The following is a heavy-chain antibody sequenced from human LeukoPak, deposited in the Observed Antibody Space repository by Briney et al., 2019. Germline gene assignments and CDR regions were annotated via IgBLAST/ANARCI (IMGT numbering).Heavy chain of an antibody. CDR2: IYPGDSDT. J-gene: IGHJ3*02. D-gene: IGHD2-15*01. CDR3: ARRGYCSGGGCHSNAFDI. CDR1: GYTFTSYW. Sequence: PGESLKISWKGSGYTFTSYWIGWVPQLPGKGLEWMGIIYPGDSDTRYSPSFQGQVTISADKSISTTYLQWSSLKASDTAMYYCARRGYCSGGGCHSNAFDIWGQGTMVTVSS. V-gene: IGHV5-51*01.